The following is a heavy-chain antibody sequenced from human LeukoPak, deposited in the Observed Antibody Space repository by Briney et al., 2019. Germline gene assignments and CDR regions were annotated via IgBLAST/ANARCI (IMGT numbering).Heavy chain of an antibody. CDR2: FDPSDSYT. V-gene: IGHV5-10-1*01. CDR3: ARHVSQGYCSSTSCYPGTWFDP. CDR1: EYSFTSYW. Sequence: LGESLKISCKGSEYSFTSYWISWVRQMPGKGLEWMGRFDPSDSYTNYSPSFQGHVTISADKSISTAYLQWSSLKASDTAMYYCARHVSQGYCSSTSCYPGTWFDPWGQGTLVTVSS. D-gene: IGHD2-2*01. J-gene: IGHJ5*02.